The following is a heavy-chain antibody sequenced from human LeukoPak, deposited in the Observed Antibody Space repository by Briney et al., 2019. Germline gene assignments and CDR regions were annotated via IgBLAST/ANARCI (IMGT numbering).Heavy chain of an antibody. V-gene: IGHV3-23*01. J-gene: IGHJ4*02. Sequence: PGGSLRLSCAASGFTFSSYAMSWVRQAPGKRLEWVSAIGGSGGSTYYADSVRGRFTISRDNSKDTLYLQMNSLRAEDTAVYYCAKGQRIVVVTGFKEWGQGTLVTVSS. CDR1: GFTFSSYA. D-gene: IGHD2-21*02. CDR3: AKGQRIVVVTGFKE. CDR2: IGGSGGST.